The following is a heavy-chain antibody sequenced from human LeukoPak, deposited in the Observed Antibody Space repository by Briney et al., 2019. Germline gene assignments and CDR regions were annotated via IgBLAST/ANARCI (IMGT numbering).Heavy chain of an antibody. J-gene: IGHJ4*02. CDR2: ISYDGSNK. CDR3: AREYNWNYGRDSYFDY. CDR1: GFTFSSYG. D-gene: IGHD1-7*01. V-gene: IGHV3-30*19. Sequence: GGSLRLSCAASGFTFSSYGMHWVRQAPGKGLEWVAVISYDGSNKYYADSVKGRFTISRDNSKNTLYLQMNSPRAEDTAVYYCAREYNWNYGRDSYFDYWGQGTLVTVSS.